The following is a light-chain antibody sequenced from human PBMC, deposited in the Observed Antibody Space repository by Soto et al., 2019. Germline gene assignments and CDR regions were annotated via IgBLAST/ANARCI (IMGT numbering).Light chain of an antibody. CDR2: DVS. CDR1: SSDVGGYNY. Sequence: QSALTQPRSVSGSPGQSVTISCTGTSSDVGGYNYVSWYQQHPGKAPKLMIYDVSKRPSGVPDRFSGSKSGNMASLTISGLQAEDEADYYCCSYAGSYPWVFGGGTKVTVL. CDR3: CSYAGSYPWV. V-gene: IGLV2-11*01. J-gene: IGLJ3*02.